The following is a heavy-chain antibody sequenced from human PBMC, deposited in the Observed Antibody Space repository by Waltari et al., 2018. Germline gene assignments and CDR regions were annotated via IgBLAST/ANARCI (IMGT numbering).Heavy chain of an antibody. D-gene: IGHD3-9*01. J-gene: IGHJ5*02. CDR3: ARSIFADPPSFDL. Sequence: SNNYNPSLKSRVTISVDTSKNQFSLKLGPVTAADTALYYCARSIFADPPSFDLWGQGTLVTVSS. V-gene: IGHV4-59*01. CDR2: SN.